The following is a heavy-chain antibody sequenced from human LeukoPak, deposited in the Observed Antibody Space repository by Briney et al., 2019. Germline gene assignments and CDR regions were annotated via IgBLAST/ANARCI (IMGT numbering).Heavy chain of an antibody. Sequence: GGSLRLSCTASGFNFGNYGMSWVRQAPGKGLEWVSGLSDAGVRIFYADSVRGRFTVSRDNSKNTLYLQMNSLRAEDTAVYYCVRENDSGWSGPFDYWGQGTLVTVSS. V-gene: IGHV3-23*01. CDR2: LSDAGVRI. CDR3: VRENDSGWSGPFDY. J-gene: IGHJ4*02. D-gene: IGHD6-19*01. CDR1: GFNFGNYG.